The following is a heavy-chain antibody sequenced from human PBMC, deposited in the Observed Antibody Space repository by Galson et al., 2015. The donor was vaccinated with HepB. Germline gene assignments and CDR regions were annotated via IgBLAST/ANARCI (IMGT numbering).Heavy chain of an antibody. D-gene: IGHD1-26*01. CDR3: ARDICSESYYPLDV. V-gene: IGHV3-11*01. J-gene: IGHJ6*02. Sequence: SLRLSCEASEFTFSDYYMSWFRQAPGKGLEWISYISNSGSAISYADAVRGRFTISRDNAKNSLYLQMNSLRADDTAVYYCARDICSESYYPLDVWGQGTTVTVSS. CDR2: ISNSGSAI. CDR1: EFTFSDYY.